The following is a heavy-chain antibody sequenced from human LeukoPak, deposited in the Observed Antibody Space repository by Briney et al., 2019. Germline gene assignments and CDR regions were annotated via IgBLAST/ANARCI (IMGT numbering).Heavy chain of an antibody. Sequence: GGSLRLSCAASGFTFSSYAMSWVRQAPGKGLEWVSAISGSGGSTYYADSVKGRFTISRDNSKNTLYLQMNSLRAEDTAVYYCPKAFDPRWLQFYYYFDYWGQGTLVTVSS. CDR2: ISGSGGST. CDR3: PKAFDPRWLQFYYYFDY. V-gene: IGHV3-23*01. D-gene: IGHD5-24*01. J-gene: IGHJ4*02. CDR1: GFTFSSYA.